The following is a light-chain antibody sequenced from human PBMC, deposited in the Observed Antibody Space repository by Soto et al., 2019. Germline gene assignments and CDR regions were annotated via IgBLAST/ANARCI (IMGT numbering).Light chain of an antibody. CDR2: DND. CDR1: SSNIGHNY. J-gene: IGLJ2*01. Sequence: QSVLTQPPSVSAAPGQKVTISCSGSSSNIGHNYVCWYQHLPGTAPKLLIFDNDKRPSGIPDRFSCSKSGTSATLDITGLQAGDEADYYCGTWDSSLSVGLFGGGTKVTVL. CDR3: GTWDSSLSVGL. V-gene: IGLV1-51*01.